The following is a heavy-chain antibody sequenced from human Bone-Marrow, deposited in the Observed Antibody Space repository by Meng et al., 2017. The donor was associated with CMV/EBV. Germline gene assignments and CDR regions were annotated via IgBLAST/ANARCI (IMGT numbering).Heavy chain of an antibody. V-gene: IGHV4-4*02. CDR2: ISYSGDT. D-gene: IGHD2-8*02. CDR3: ARSPGFWSLDY. CDR1: GDSISRNLW. Sequence: SETLSLTCAVSGDSISRNLWWSWVRQPPGKGLEWIGEISYSGDTKYNPSLQSRATISSDTTNNRFSLRLNSVTAADTGVYFCARSPGFWSLDYWGGGTLVTVSS. J-gene: IGHJ4*02.